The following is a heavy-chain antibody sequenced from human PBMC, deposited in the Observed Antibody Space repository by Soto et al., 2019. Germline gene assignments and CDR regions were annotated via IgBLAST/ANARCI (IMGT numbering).Heavy chain of an antibody. CDR3: AKDPQPASYYYGSGRVGNWFDP. CDR1: GLTFSSYG. J-gene: IGHJ5*02. Sequence: GGSLRLSCAASGLTFSSYGMHWVRQAPGKGLEWVAVISYDGSNKYYADSVKGRFTISRDNSKNTLYLQMNSLRAEDTAVYYCAKDPQPASYYYGSGRVGNWFDPWGQGTLVTVSS. V-gene: IGHV3-30*18. D-gene: IGHD3-10*01. CDR2: ISYDGSNK.